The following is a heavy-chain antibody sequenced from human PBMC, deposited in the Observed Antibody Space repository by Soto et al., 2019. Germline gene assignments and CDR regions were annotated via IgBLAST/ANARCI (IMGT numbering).Heavy chain of an antibody. CDR3: AKSDSSGSFHYFQH. J-gene: IGHJ1*01. CDR1: GFTFSSDS. D-gene: IGHD3-22*01. CDR2: ISARGDGT. V-gene: IGHV3-23*01. Sequence: EVQLLESGGGLVQPGGSLRLSCAASGFTFSSDSMSWVRQAPGKGLEWVSGISARGDGTFYADSVKGRFTISRDTSKNTLYLQMNSLRAEDTAVYYCAKSDSSGSFHYFQHWGQGTLVTVSS.